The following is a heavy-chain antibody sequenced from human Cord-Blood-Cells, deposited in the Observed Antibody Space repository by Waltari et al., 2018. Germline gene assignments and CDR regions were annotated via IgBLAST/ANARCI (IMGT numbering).Heavy chain of an antibody. CDR3: TILNWFDP. CDR2: IRSKANSYAT. J-gene: IGHJ5*02. Sequence: EVQLVESGGGLVQPGGSLKLSCAAPGFTFSGFAMHWVRQASVKGLGWVGRIRSKANSYATAYAASVKGRFTISRDDSKNTAYLQMNSLKTEDTAVYYCTILNWFDPWGQGTLVTVSS. V-gene: IGHV3-73*02. CDR1: GFTFSGFA.